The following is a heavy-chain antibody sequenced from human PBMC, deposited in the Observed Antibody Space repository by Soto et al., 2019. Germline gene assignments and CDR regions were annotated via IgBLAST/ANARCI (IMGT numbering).Heavy chain of an antibody. J-gene: IGHJ5*02. CDR1: GFTFSNYA. CDR3: AADLTIFGLDP. Sequence: GGSLRLSCAASGFTFSNYAVSWVRQAPGKGLEWVSSITGLGGGTYYADSVQGRFIISRDNAKNTLYLQMNSLRAEDTAVYYYAADLTIFGLDPWGQGTLVTVSS. D-gene: IGHD3-3*01. V-gene: IGHV3-23*01. CDR2: ITGLGGGT.